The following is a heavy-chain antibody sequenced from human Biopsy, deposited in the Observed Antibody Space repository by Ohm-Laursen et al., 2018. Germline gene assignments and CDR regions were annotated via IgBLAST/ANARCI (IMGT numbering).Heavy chain of an antibody. CDR2: ITADNT. D-gene: IGHD2-21*02. J-gene: IGHJ3*01. Sequence: ASVKVSCKAPGGTFSRYGITWVRQAPGQGLEWMGWITADNTNSAQKFQGRLTMTTDISTSTAYMDLKGLRSDDTAIYYCARAFGGAYYSYAFDLWGQGTLVTVSS. CDR3: ARAFGGAYYSYAFDL. CDR1: GGTFSRYG. V-gene: IGHV1-18*01.